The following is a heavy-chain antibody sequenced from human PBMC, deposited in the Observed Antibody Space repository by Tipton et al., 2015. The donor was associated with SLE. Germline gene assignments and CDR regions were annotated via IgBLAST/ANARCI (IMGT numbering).Heavy chain of an antibody. CDR2: INPSGGST. V-gene: IGHV1-46*01. CDR1: GYTFTSYY. Sequence: QVQLVQSGAEVKKPGASVKVSCKASGYTFTSYYMHWVRQAPGQGLEWMGIINPSGGSTSYAQKFQGRVTMTRDTSTSTVYMELSSLRSEDTAVYYCATDRGYCSGGSCYTDAFDIWGQGTMVTVSS. J-gene: IGHJ3*02. D-gene: IGHD2-15*01. CDR3: ATDRGYCSGGSCYTDAFDI.